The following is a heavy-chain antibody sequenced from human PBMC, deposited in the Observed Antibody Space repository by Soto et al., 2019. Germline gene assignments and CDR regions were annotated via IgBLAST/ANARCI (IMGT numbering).Heavy chain of an antibody. J-gene: IGHJ6*02. CDR1: GGSMTSYY. Sequence: PSETLSLTCSVSGGSMTSYYWTWLRQPPGKGLEWIGRISCRGNTNYNPSVERRVTISVDTSKNQFSLRLTTVTAADTAVYYCAGIGDGSYYGMDAWGQGTMVTVSS. CDR2: ISCRGNT. CDR3: AGIGDGSYYGMDA. V-gene: IGHV4-59*01.